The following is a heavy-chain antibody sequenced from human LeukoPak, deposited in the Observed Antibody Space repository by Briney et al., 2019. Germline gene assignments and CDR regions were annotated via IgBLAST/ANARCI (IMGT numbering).Heavy chain of an antibody. J-gene: IGHJ4*02. Sequence: GASVKVSCKASGGTFSSYAISWVRQAPGQGLEWMGGIIPIFGTANYAQKFQGRVTITADESTSTAYMELSSLRSEDTAVYYCARASTYYYDSSGPRSYYFDYWGQGTLVTVSS. CDR3: ARASTYYYDSSGPRSYYFDY. CDR1: GGTFSSYA. CDR2: IIPIFGTA. D-gene: IGHD3-22*01. V-gene: IGHV1-69*13.